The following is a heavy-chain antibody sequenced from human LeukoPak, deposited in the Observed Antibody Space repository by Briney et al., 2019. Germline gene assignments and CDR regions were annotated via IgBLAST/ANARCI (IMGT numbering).Heavy chain of an antibody. Sequence: GESLKISCKGSGYSFTSYWIGWVRRVPGKGLEWMGIIYPGDTDTRSSPSFQGQVTTSADQSISTAYLQWSSLKASDTAMYYCARRYYDILTGHLDYWGQGTLVTVSS. J-gene: IGHJ4*02. V-gene: IGHV5-51*01. CDR3: ARRYYDILTGHLDY. D-gene: IGHD3-9*01. CDR2: IYPGDTDT. CDR1: GYSFTSYW.